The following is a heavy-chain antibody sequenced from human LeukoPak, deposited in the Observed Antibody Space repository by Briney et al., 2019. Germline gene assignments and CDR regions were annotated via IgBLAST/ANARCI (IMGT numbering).Heavy chain of an antibody. Sequence: GGSLRLSCAASGFTFSSYAMHWVRQAPGEGLEWVAVISYDGSNKYYADSVKGRFTISRDNSKNTLYLQMNSLRAEDTAVYYCARVSRGTSHWGYFDYWGQGTLVTVSS. CDR2: ISYDGSNK. V-gene: IGHV3-30-3*01. D-gene: IGHD2-2*01. CDR3: ARVSRGTSHWGYFDY. J-gene: IGHJ4*02. CDR1: GFTFSSYA.